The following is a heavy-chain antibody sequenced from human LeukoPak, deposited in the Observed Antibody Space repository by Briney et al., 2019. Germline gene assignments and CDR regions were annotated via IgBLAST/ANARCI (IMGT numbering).Heavy chain of an antibody. Sequence: SETLSLTCTVSGGSISSYYWSWIRQPPGKELEWIGHIYYSGSTNYNPSLKSRVTISVDTSKNQFSLKLSSVTAADTAVYYCARSSITIFGVVIIPDAFDIWGQGTMVTVSS. CDR2: IYYSGST. CDR3: ARSSITIFGVVIIPDAFDI. D-gene: IGHD3-3*01. CDR1: GGSISSYY. V-gene: IGHV4-59*08. J-gene: IGHJ3*02.